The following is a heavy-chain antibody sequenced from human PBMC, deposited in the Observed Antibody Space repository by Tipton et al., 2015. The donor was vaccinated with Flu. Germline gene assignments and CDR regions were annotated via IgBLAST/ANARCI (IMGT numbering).Heavy chain of an antibody. Sequence: TLSLTCTVSGGSISSSSYYWGWIRQPPGKGLEWIGSIYYSGSTYYNPSLKSRVTISADTSKNQFSLKLSSVTAADTAVYYCAVNSVVVAATGYYYYYGMDVWGQGTTVPVSS. D-gene: IGHD2-15*01. CDR3: AVNSVVVAATGYYYYYGMDV. CDR2: IYYSGST. V-gene: IGHV4-39*01. CDR1: GGSISSSSYY. J-gene: IGHJ6*02.